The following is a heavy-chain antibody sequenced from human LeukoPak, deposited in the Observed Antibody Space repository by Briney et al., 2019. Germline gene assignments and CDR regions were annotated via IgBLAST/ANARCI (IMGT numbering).Heavy chain of an antibody. J-gene: IGHJ4*02. Sequence: GGSLRLSCEVSGFTFSNYGMHCVRQAPGKGLEWVAVTWYDENIKYYADSVKGRFTISRDNSENTLYLQMNNLKVEDTAMYYCARDPGPDYFDYWGQGTLVSVSS. CDR3: ARDPGPDYFDY. CDR2: TWYDENIK. V-gene: IGHV3-33*01. CDR1: GFTFSNYG.